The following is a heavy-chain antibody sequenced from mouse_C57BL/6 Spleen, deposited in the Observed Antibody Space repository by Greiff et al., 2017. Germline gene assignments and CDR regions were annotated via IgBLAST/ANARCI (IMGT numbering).Heavy chain of an antibody. CDR1: GYTFTDYN. V-gene: IGHV1-22*01. CDR3: ARGSLDDPFAY. J-gene: IGHJ3*01. CDR2: INPNNGGT. D-gene: IGHD6-2*01. Sequence: VQLQQSGPELVKPGASVKMSCKASGYTFTDYNMHWVKQSHGKSLEWIGYINPNNGGTSYNQKFKGKATLIVNKSSSTAYMELRSLTSEDSAVYYCARGSLDDPFAYWGQGTLVTVSA.